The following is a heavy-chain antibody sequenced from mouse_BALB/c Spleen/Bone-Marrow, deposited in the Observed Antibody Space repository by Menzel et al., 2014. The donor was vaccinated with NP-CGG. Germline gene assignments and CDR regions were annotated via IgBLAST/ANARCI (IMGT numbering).Heavy chain of an antibody. J-gene: IGHJ3*01. Sequence: EVQRVESGGGLVQPGDSLRLSCATSGFTFSDFYMEWVRQPPGKRLEWIAASRNKAKHYTTEYSASVKGRFIVSRDTSQSILYHQMNALRAEDTAIYYCARDVGYGNYFVYWGQGTLVTVAA. V-gene: IGHV7-1*02. CDR3: ARDVGYGNYFVY. CDR1: GFTFSDFY. CDR2: SRNKAKHYTT. D-gene: IGHD2-10*02.